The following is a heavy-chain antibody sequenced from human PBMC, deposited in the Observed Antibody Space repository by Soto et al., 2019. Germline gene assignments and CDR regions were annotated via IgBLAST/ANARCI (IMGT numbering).Heavy chain of an antibody. V-gene: IGHV1-69*01. CDR2: IIPIFGTA. CDR3: ARVWVGYCSGGSCYDWFDP. D-gene: IGHD2-15*01. CDR1: GGTFSSYA. J-gene: IGHJ5*02. Sequence: QVQLVQSGAEVKKPGSSVKVSCKASGGTFSSYAISWVRPAPGQGLEWMGGIIPIFGTANYAQKFQGRVTITADESTSTAYMELSSLRSEDTAVYYCARVWVGYCSGGSCYDWFDPWGQGTLVTVSS.